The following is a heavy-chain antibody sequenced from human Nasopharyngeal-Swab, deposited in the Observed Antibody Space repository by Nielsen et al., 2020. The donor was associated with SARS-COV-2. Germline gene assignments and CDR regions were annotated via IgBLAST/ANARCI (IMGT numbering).Heavy chain of an antibody. D-gene: IGHD2-21*01. CDR2: VFYSGTT. Sequence: SETLSLTCSVSGGSINSSHYYWGWIRKPPGKGPEWIGNVFYSGTTRYHPSLRSRATISADTSKNQFSGSLTSVTASDTAVYYCARIGPLGRLWLDSWGQGILVTVSS. J-gene: IGHJ5*01. V-gene: IGHV4-39*01. CDR1: GGSINSSHYY. CDR3: ARIGPLGRLWLDS.